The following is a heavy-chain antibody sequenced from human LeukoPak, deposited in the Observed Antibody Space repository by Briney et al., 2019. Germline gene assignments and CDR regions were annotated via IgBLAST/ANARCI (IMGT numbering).Heavy chain of an antibody. CDR2: IIPIFGTA. Sequence: ASVKVSCKASGGTFSSYAISWVRQAPGQGLEWMGGIIPIFGTANYAQKFQGRVTITADESTSTAYTELSSLRSEDTAVYYCARDLIFGVADSDYWGQGTLVTVSS. CDR3: ARDLIFGVADSDY. D-gene: IGHD3-3*02. V-gene: IGHV1-69*13. CDR1: GGTFSSYA. J-gene: IGHJ4*02.